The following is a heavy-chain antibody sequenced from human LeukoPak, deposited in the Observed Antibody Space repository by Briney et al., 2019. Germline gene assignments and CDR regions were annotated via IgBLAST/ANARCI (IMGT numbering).Heavy chain of an antibody. D-gene: IGHD5-12*01. Sequence: PGGSLRLSCAASGFTFSSYEMNWVRQAPGKGLEWVSYISSSGNTIYYADSVKGRFTISRDNAKNSLYLQMNSLRAEDTVVYYCARDLIGSGYDWDYWGQGTLVTVSS. CDR2: ISSSGNTI. J-gene: IGHJ4*02. CDR1: GFTFSSYE. V-gene: IGHV3-48*03. CDR3: ARDLIGSGYDWDY.